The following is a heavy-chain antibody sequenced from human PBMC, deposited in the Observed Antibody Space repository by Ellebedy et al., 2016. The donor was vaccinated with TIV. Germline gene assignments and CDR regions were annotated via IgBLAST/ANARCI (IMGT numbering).Heavy chain of an antibody. D-gene: IGHD4-23*01. J-gene: IGHJ4*02. CDR2: INSDGSST. V-gene: IGHV3-74*01. CDR3: VSPNSDD. CDR1: GFTFSNYW. Sequence: GESLKISCAASGFTFSNYWMHWVRQAPGKGLVWVSRINSDGSSTSYADSVKGRFTISRDNAKNTLYLQMNSLRAEDTAVYYCVSPNSDDWGQGTLVTVSS.